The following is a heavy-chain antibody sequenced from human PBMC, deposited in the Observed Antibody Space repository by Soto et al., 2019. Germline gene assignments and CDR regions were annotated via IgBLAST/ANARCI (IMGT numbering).Heavy chain of an antibody. CDR2: IIPILGIA. V-gene: IGHV1-69*04. J-gene: IGHJ4*02. CDR1: GGTFSSYA. D-gene: IGHD6-19*01. CDR3: ASIAVAGNSYFDY. Sequence: ASVKVSCKASGGTFSSYAISWVRQAPGQGLEWMGRIIPILGIANYAQKFQGRVTITADKSTSTAYMELSSLRSEDTAVYYCASIAVAGNSYFDYWGQGTLVTVSS.